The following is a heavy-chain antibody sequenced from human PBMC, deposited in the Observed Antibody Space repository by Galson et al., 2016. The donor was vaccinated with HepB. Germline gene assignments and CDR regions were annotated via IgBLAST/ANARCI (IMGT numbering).Heavy chain of an antibody. V-gene: IGHV4-4*02. J-gene: IGHJ3*02. CDR1: ADSISSRKW. CDR2: IYHSGTT. Sequence: SETLSLTCGVSADSISSRKWWPWVRQSPGKGLEWIGDIYHSGTTDYNPSLKSRVTISLDTSKNQFSLKLSSVTAADTAVYYCATATARYDAFSIWGQGTMVTVSS. D-gene: IGHD3-16*02. CDR3: ATATARYDAFSI.